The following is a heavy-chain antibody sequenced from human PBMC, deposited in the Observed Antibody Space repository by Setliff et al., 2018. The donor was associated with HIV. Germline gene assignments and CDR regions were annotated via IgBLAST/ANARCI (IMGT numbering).Heavy chain of an antibody. V-gene: IGHV4-39*01. D-gene: IGHD3-22*01. J-gene: IGHJ4*02. CDR1: GGSISSGSYY. Sequence: PSETLSLTCTVSGGSISSGSYYWGWIRQPPGKGLEWIGSIYHSGSTYYNPPLQSRVTISVDTSKNLFSLRLSSVTASDTAVYYCARQAIFGYYDSSGYLDYWGQGTLVTVSS. CDR3: ARQAIFGYYDSSGYLDY. CDR2: IYHSGST.